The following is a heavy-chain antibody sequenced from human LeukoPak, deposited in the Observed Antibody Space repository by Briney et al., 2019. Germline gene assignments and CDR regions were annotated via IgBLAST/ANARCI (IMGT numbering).Heavy chain of an antibody. Sequence: SQTLTLTCTVSGGSISSGGYYWSWIRQPPGKGLEWIGSIYYSGSTDYNPSLKSRVIISVDKSKNQFSLKLSSVTAADTAVYYCARAGGRYGMDVWGQGTTVTVSS. CDR3: ARAGGRYGMDV. CDR1: GGSISSGGYY. CDR2: IYYSGST. D-gene: IGHD1-26*01. J-gene: IGHJ6*02. V-gene: IGHV4-61*08.